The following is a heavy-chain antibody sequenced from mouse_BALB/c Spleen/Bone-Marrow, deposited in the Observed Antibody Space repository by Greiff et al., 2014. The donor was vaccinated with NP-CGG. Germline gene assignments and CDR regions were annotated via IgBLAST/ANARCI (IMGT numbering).Heavy chain of an antibody. CDR1: GFNIKDTY. J-gene: IGHJ4*01. D-gene: IGHD2-14*01. V-gene: IGHV14-3*02. CDR3: ARFQARRPLDY. CDR2: IDPANGNT. Sequence: VQLKESGAELVKPGASVKLSCTASGFNIKDTYMHWVKQRPEQGLEWIGRIDPANGNTKYDPKFQGKATITADTSSNTAYLQLSSLTSEDTAVYYCARFQARRPLDYWGQGTSVTVSS.